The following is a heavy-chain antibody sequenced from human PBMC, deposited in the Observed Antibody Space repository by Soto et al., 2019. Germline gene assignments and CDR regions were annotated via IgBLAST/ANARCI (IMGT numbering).Heavy chain of an antibody. J-gene: IGHJ3*01. CDR2: IYHTGNT. CDR1: GGSVSSGSHY. CDR3: ARDRSDDINSFDDFAV. V-gene: IGHV4-61*01. Sequence: PSETLSLTCAVSGGSVSSGSHYWSWIRQPPGKGLEWIAYIYHTGNTNYNPSLKSRVTISVDMSKNQFSLRLDSVTAADTAVYYCARDRSDDINSFDDFAVWGQGTTVTVS.